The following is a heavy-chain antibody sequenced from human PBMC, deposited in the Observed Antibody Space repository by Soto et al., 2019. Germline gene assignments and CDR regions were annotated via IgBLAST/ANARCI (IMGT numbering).Heavy chain of an antibody. D-gene: IGHD6-13*01. CDR2: INPASCST. Sequence: QVQLVQSGAEVKKPGASVKVSCRTSGYTFTHYYIHWVRQATGQGLEWLAIINPASCSTNYAQDFQCRVTLTMDTSTTTVYMELSGLRAEDTAIFYCARDVAAGDHWGQGTLVTVSS. J-gene: IGHJ4*02. V-gene: IGHV1-46*01. CDR1: GYTFTHYY. CDR3: ARDVAAGDH.